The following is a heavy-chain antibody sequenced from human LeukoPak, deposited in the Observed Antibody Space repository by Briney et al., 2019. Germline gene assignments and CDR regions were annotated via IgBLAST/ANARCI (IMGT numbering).Heavy chain of an antibody. D-gene: IGHD2-2*01. CDR3: ARGGSTSNWFDP. CDR2: IYYSGST. V-gene: IGHV4-59*01. J-gene: IGHJ5*02. Sequence: SETLSLTCAVYGGSFSGYYWSWIRQPPGKGLEWIGYIYYSGSTNYNPSLKSRVTISVDTSKNQFSLKLSSVTAADTAVYYCARGGSTSNWFDPWGQGTLVTVSS. CDR1: GGSFSGYY.